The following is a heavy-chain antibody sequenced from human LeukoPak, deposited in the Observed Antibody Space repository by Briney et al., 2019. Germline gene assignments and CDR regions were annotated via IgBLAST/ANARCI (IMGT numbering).Heavy chain of an antibody. CDR3: ARGATMVRGPDY. CDR2: IYYSGST. J-gene: IGHJ4*02. Sequence: SETLSLTCTVSGGSISSGDYYWSWIRQPPGKGLEWIGYIYYSGSTYYNPSLKSRVTISVDTSKNQFSLKLSSVTAADTAVYYCARGATMVRGPDYWGQGTLVTVSS. V-gene: IGHV4-31*03. CDR1: GGSISSGDYY. D-gene: IGHD3-10*01.